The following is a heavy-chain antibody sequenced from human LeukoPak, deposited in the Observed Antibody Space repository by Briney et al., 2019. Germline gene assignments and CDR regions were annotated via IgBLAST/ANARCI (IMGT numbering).Heavy chain of an antibody. CDR2: INAGNGNT. D-gene: IGHD1-26*01. CDR3: ARYRIPKDLYYYYGIDV. V-gene: IGHV1-3*01. Sequence: GASVKVSCKASGYTFTSYAMHWVRQAPGQRLEWMGWINAGNGNTKYSQKFQGRVTITRDTSASTAYMELSSLRSEDTAVYYCARYRIPKDLYYYYGIDVWGQGTTVTVSS. CDR1: GYTFTSYA. J-gene: IGHJ6*02.